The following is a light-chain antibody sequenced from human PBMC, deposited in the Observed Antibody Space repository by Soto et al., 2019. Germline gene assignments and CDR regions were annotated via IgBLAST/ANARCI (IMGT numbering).Light chain of an antibody. CDR3: CSYADGSIYF. V-gene: IGLV2-14*03. CDR2: YVD. J-gene: IGLJ1*01. CDR1: SGDVGAYDY. Sequence: QSALTQPPSASGSPGQSVTISCTGTSGDVGAYDYVSWYQQHPGKAPKLLIYYVDHRPSGVSSRFSGSKSGNTASLTISGLQAEDEGDYYCCSYADGSIYFFGTGTKLTVL.